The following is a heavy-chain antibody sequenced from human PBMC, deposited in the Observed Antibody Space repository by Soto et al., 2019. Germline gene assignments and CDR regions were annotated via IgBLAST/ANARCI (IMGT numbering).Heavy chain of an antibody. J-gene: IGHJ6*02. Sequence: SETLSLTCTVSGGSISSYYWSWIRQPPGKGLEWTGYIYYSGSTNYNPSLKSRVTISVDTSKNQFSLKLSSVTAADTAVYYCARGPYSSSWSHYYYYGMDVWGQGTLVTVSS. CDR3: ARGPYSSSWSHYYYYGMDV. D-gene: IGHD6-13*01. CDR2: IYYSGST. CDR1: GGSISSYY. V-gene: IGHV4-59*01.